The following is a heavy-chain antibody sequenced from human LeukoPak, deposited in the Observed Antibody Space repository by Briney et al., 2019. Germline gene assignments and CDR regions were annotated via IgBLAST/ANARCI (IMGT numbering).Heavy chain of an antibody. J-gene: IGHJ5*02. CDR2: ISSSGSTI. V-gene: IGHV3-11*01. CDR3: ASGLPYDILTGYPYSDWFDP. CDR1: GFTFSDYY. D-gene: IGHD3-9*01. Sequence: GGSLRLSCAASGFTFSDYYMSWIRQAPGKGLEWVSYISSSGSTIYYADSVKGRFTISRDNAKNSLYLQMSSLRAEDTAVYYCASGLPYDILTGYPYSDWFDPWGQGTLVTVSS.